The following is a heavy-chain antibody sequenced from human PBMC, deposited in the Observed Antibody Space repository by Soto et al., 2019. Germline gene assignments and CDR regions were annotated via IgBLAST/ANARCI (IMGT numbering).Heavy chain of an antibody. J-gene: IGHJ4*02. D-gene: IGHD3-22*01. CDR3: AKGGEHYYDSSGYLPFAY. Sequence: GGSLRLSCAASGFTFSSYAMSWVRQAPGKGLEWVSAISGSGGSTYCADSVKGRFTISRDNSKNTLYLQMNSLRAEDTAVYYCAKGGEHYYDSSGYLPFAYWGQGTLVTVSS. CDR1: GFTFSSYA. CDR2: ISGSGGST. V-gene: IGHV3-23*01.